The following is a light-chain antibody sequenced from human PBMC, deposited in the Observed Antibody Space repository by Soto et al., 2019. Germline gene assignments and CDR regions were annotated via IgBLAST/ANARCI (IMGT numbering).Light chain of an antibody. J-gene: IGKJ5*01. Sequence: EIVLTQSPGTLSLSPGERVTLSCRASQTLSSNFLAWYQQRPGQAPSLLIYGASSRATGIPDRFSGSGSGTDFTLTISRLEPEDFAVYYCQQYGSSPPITFGQGTRL. CDR1: QTLSSNF. CDR2: GAS. CDR3: QQYGSSPPIT. V-gene: IGKV3-20*01.